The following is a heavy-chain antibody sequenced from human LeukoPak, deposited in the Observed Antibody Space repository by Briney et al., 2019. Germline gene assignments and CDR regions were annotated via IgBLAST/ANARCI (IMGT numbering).Heavy chain of an antibody. CDR3: ARDRDTMIVVVTPDY. CDR1: GFTFNNYF. V-gene: IGHV3-30-3*01. Sequence: GGSLRLSCAASGFTFNNYFMHWVRQAPGKGLEWVAATSYDGNSNYYADSVKGRFTISRDNSKNTLYLQMNSLGAEDTAVYYCARDRDTMIVVVTPDYWGQGTLVTVSS. CDR2: TSYDGNSN. J-gene: IGHJ4*02. D-gene: IGHD3-22*01.